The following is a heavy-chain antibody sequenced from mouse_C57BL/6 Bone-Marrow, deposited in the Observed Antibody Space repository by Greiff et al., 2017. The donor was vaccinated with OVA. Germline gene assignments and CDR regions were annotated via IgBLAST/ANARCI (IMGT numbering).Heavy chain of an antibody. J-gene: IGHJ1*03. Sequence: QVQLQQSGAELVRPGTSVKVSCKASGYAFTNYLIEWVKQRPGQGLEWIGVINPGSGGTNYNEKFKGKATLTADKSSSTSYLQLSSLTSEDSEVYFSAKTANGSSYDYWYFDVWGTGTTVTVSS. V-gene: IGHV1-54*01. D-gene: IGHD1-1*01. CDR3: AKTANGSSYDYWYFDV. CDR2: INPGSGGT. CDR1: GYAFTNYL.